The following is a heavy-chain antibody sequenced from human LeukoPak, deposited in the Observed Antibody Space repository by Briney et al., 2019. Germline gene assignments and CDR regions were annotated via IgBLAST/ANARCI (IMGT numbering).Heavy chain of an antibody. CDR2: IYSGGST. CDR3: ARMYYYGSGSLFDY. Sequence: PGGSLRLSCAASGFTVSSNYMSWVRQAPGKGLEWVSVIYSGGSTYYADSVKGRFTISRDNSKNTLYLQMNSLRAEDAAVYYCARMYYYGSGSLFDYWGQGTLVTVSS. V-gene: IGHV3-53*01. CDR1: GFTVSSNY. D-gene: IGHD3-10*01. J-gene: IGHJ4*02.